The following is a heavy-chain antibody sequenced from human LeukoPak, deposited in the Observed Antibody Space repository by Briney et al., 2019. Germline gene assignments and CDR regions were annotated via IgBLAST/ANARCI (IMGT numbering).Heavy chain of an antibody. Sequence: ASVKVSCKASGYTFTGYAMHWVRQAPGQRLEWMGWINAGNGNTKYSQKFQGRVTITRDTSASTAYMELSSLRSEDTAVYYRARESGELVYYFDYWGQGTLVTVSS. CDR1: GYTFTGYA. CDR2: INAGNGNT. J-gene: IGHJ4*02. D-gene: IGHD1-26*01. V-gene: IGHV1-3*01. CDR3: ARESGELVYYFDY.